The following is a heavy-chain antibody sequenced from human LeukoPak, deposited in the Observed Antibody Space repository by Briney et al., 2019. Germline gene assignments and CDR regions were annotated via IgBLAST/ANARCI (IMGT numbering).Heavy chain of an antibody. V-gene: IGHV3-9*01. CDR3: AKTAGDYSYFDY. D-gene: IGHD4-17*01. CDR2: ISWNSGSI. CDR1: GFTFDDYA. Sequence: GGSLRLSCAASGFTFDDYAMHWVRQAPGKGLELVSGISWNSGSIGYADSVKGRFTISRDNAKNSLYLQMNSLRAEDTAVYYCAKTAGDYSYFDYWGQGTLVTVSS. J-gene: IGHJ4*02.